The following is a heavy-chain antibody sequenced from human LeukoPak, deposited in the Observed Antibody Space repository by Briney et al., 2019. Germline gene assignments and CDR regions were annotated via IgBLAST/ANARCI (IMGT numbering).Heavy chain of an antibody. CDR1: GYTFTGYY. CDR2: INPNSGGT. V-gene: IGHV1-2*02. Sequence: ASVKVSCKASGYTFTGYYMHWVRQAPGQGLEWVGWINPNSGGTNYAQKFQGRVTMTRDTSISTAYMELSRLRSDDTAVYYCERDGIVVVPAAISKPYNWFDPWGQGTLVTVSS. J-gene: IGHJ5*02. CDR3: ERDGIVVVPAAISKPYNWFDP. D-gene: IGHD2-2*01.